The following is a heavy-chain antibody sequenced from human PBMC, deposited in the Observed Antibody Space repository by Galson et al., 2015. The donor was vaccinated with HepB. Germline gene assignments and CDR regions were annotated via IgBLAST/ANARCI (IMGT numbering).Heavy chain of an antibody. J-gene: IGHJ4*02. Sequence: SLRLSCAASGFTFSNYAMSWVRQAPGKGLEWVSAISGSGSSAYYADSVKGRFTISRDNSKNTLYLQMNSLRAEDTAVYYCAKVPYDSSAYYYSDYWGQGTLVTVSS. D-gene: IGHD3-22*01. CDR1: GFTFSNYA. CDR2: ISGSGSSA. V-gene: IGHV3-23*01. CDR3: AKVPYDSSAYYYSDY.